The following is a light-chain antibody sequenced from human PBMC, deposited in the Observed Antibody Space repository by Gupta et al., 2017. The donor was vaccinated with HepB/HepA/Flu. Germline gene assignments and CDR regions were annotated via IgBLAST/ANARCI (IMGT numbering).Light chain of an antibody. CDR1: QGRGYSDGNTY. Sequence: DVVMTQSPLSLPVTLGQPASISCSSSQGRGYSDGNTYLNWFQQKPGQSPKLLIYKVSSRECGVPDRFSGSGSGNNFTLTISRVQPEDFGIYYCKQTESCPITFGRGTKVEIK. CDR2: KVS. J-gene: IGKJ4*01. CDR3: KQTESCPIT. V-gene: IGKV2-30*01.